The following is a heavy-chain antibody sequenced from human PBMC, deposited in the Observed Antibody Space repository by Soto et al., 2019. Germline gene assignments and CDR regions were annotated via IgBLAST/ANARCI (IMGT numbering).Heavy chain of an antibody. Sequence: EVQLLESGGGVVQPGGSLRLSCAASGFTFSSYAMSWVRQAPGKGLEWVSTISDSGGNTYYADSVKGRFTISRDNSRNALYLQMNSMRAVDTAVYYCEKVGHGYNYDYFDYWGQGNLITVS. V-gene: IGHV3-23*01. D-gene: IGHD5-12*01. CDR3: EKVGHGYNYDYFDY. CDR2: ISDSGGNT. CDR1: GFTFSSYA. J-gene: IGHJ4*02.